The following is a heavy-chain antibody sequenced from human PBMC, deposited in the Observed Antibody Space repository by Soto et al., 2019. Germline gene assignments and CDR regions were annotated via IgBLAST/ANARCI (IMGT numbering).Heavy chain of an antibody. D-gene: IGHD3-9*01. Sequence: EVQLLESGGGLVQPGGSLRLSCAASGFTFSSYAMSWVRQAPGKGLEWVSAISGSGGSTYYADSVKGRFTISRDNSKNKLYRQMNCLRAEDTAVYYCAKVGAGYDILPGYATLEYYYYMDVWGKGTTVTVSS. CDR1: GFTFSSYA. V-gene: IGHV3-23*01. CDR2: ISGSGGST. CDR3: AKVGAGYDILPGYATLEYYYYMDV. J-gene: IGHJ6*03.